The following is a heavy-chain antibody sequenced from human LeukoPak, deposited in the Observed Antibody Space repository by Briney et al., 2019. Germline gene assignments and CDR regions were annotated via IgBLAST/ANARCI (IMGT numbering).Heavy chain of an antibody. J-gene: IGHJ4*02. CDR1: GGSISSSSYY. CDR3: ARLIAVAGCFDY. CDR2: IYYSGST. V-gene: IGHV4-39*01. D-gene: IGHD6-19*01. Sequence: SETLSLTCTVSGGSISSSSYYWGWIRQPPGKGLEWIGSIYYSGSTYYNPSLKSRVTISVDTSRNQFSLKLSSVTAADTAVYYCARLIAVAGCFDYWGQGTLVTVSS.